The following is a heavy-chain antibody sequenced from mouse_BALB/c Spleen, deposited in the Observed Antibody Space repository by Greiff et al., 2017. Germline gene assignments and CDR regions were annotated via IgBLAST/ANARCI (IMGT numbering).Heavy chain of an antibody. CDR2: IRSKSNNYAT. Sequence: EVHLVESGGGLVQPKGSLKLSCAASGFTFNTYAMNWVRQAPGKGLEWVARIRSKSNNYATYYADSVKDRFTISRDDSQSMLYLQMNNLKTEDTAMYYCVRYGIAMDYWGQGTSVTVSS. CDR1: GFTFNTYA. D-gene: IGHD1-1*01. CDR3: VRYGIAMDY. J-gene: IGHJ4*01. V-gene: IGHV10-1*02.